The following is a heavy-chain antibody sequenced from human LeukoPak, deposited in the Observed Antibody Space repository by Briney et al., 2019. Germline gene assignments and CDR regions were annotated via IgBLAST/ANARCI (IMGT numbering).Heavy chain of an antibody. CDR2: INHSGST. CDR3: ARGPKYYDFWSGYYTYYGMDV. D-gene: IGHD3-3*01. J-gene: IGHJ6*02. CDR1: GGSFSGYY. V-gene: IGHV4-34*01. Sequence: SETLSLTCAVYGGSFSGYYWSWIRQPPGKGLEWIGGINHSGSTNYNPSLKSRVTISVDTSKNQFSLKLSSVTAADTAVYYCARGPKYYDFWSGYYTYYGMDVWGQGTTVTVSS.